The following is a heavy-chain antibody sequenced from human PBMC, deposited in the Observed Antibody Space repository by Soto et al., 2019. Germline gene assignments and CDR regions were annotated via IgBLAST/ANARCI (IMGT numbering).Heavy chain of an antibody. CDR1: GYTFTSYY. Sequence: ASVKVSCKASGYTFTSYYMHWVRQAPGQGLEWMGIINPSGGSTSYAQKFQGRVTMTRDTSTSTVCMELSSLRSEDTAVYYCARGGRYASPDYYYYYGMDVWGKGTKVTVSS. CDR2: INPSGGST. J-gene: IGHJ6*04. D-gene: IGHD3-16*01. CDR3: ARGGRYASPDYYYYYGMDV. V-gene: IGHV1-46*01.